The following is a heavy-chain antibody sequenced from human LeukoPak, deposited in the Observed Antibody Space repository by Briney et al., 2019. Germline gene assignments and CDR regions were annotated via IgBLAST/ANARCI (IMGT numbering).Heavy chain of an antibody. D-gene: IGHD3-10*01. CDR1: GFTFSNYA. V-gene: IGHV3-23*01. J-gene: IGHJ6*04. CDR2: ISDSGDDT. Sequence: GGSLRLSCAASGFTFSNYAMSWVRQAPGKGLEWVSAISDSGDDTHYADSVKGRFTISRDNSKNTLYLQMNSLRAEDTAVFYCAKIEVTMVRGFISYYYYGMDVWGKGTTVTVSS. CDR3: AKIEVTMVRGFISYYYYGMDV.